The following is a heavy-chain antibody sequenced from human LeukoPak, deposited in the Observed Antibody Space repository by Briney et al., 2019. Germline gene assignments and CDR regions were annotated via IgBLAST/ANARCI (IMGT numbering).Heavy chain of an antibody. D-gene: IGHD3-22*01. CDR1: GYTFTSYS. CDR3: ASGVVITPPDDAFDI. J-gene: IGHJ3*02. Sequence: ASVKVSCKASGYTFTSYSMHWVRQAPGQRLEWMGWINAGNGNTKYSQKFQGRVTITRDTSASTAYMELSSLRSEDTAVYYCASGVVITPPDDAFDIWGQGTMVTVSS. V-gene: IGHV1-3*01. CDR2: INAGNGNT.